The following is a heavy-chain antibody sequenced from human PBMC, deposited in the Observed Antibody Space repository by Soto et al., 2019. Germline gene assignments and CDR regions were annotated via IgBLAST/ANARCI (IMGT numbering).Heavy chain of an antibody. D-gene: IGHD6-19*01. CDR3: ATHLGGYGSGWYIGEKYYFDY. CDR1: GGSIGSYY. Sequence: PSETLSLTCTVSGGSIGSYYWSWIRQPPGKGLEWIGYVYYSGSTNYNPSLKSRVTISVDTSKNQFSLKLSSVTAADTAVYYCATHLGGYGSGWYIGEKYYFDYWGQGTLVTVSS. V-gene: IGHV4-59*01. CDR2: VYYSGST. J-gene: IGHJ4*02.